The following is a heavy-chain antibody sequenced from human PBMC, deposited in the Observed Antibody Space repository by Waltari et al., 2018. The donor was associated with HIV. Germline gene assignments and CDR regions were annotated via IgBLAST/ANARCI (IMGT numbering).Heavy chain of an antibody. Sequence: EVQLVEFGGGLVQPGGSLTLSCVTSGIPFTTYWMHWVRQAPGKGLEWVAVIKVRESGTMYADVGGGRFTISRDNARNTVYLQRTSLRDEDTAVYYCSSLTTRGDFLDLWGRGTLVTVSS. CDR2: IKVRESGT. J-gene: IGHJ4*02. D-gene: IGHD4-17*01. CDR3: SSLTTRGDFLDL. V-gene: IGHV3-74*03. CDR1: GIPFTTYW.